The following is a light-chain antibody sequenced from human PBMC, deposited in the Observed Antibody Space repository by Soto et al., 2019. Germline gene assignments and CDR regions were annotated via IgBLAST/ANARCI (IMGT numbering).Light chain of an antibody. Sequence: YALTQPHSESGTPGQRVNISCSGSSTNIGTSSVHWFQQLPGTAPKLLISTTTERPSGAPERFSASKSGTSSSLAISRLQSEDEVDYNFAAWDDSLNGHVFRNGTKVTVL. CDR3: AAWDDSLNGHV. CDR2: TTT. V-gene: IGLV1-44*01. J-gene: IGLJ1*01. CDR1: STNIGTSS.